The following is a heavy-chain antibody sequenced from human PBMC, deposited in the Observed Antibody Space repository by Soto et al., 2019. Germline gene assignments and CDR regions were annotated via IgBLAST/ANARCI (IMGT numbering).Heavy chain of an antibody. CDR2: IYYSGST. V-gene: IGHV4-61*01. CDR1: GGSVSSGSYY. CDR3: ARDRIGVVPAAMGGMDV. Sequence: SETLSLTSTVSGGSVSSGSYYWSWIRQPPGKGLEWIGYIYYSGSTNYNPSLKSRVTISEDTSKNQFSLKLSSVTAAATAVYYCARDRIGVVPAAMGGMDVWGQGTTVTVSS. J-gene: IGHJ6*02. D-gene: IGHD2-2*01.